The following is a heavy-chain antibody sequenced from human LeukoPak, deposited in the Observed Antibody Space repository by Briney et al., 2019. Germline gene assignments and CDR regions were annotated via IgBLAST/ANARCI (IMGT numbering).Heavy chain of an antibody. CDR1: GGSISSSNW. CDR2: IYHSGST. D-gene: IGHD3-9*01. V-gene: IGHV4-4*02. CDR3: ATSREDILTGYYNFDY. J-gene: IGHJ4*02. Sequence: SGTLSLTCAVSGGSISSSNWWSWVRQPPGKGLEWIGEIYHSGSTNYNPSLKSRVTISVDKSKNQFSLKLSSVTAADTAVYYCATSREDILTGYYNFDYWGQGTLVTVSS.